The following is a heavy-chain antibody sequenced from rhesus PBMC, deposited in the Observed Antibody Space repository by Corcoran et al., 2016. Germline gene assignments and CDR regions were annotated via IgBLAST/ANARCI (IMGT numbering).Heavy chain of an antibody. CDR2: IDSSGST. V-gene: IGHV4-160*01. CDR3: AREIAAAGNGLDS. Sequence: QLQLQESGPGLVKPSETLSLTCAVSGGSISGYWWSWIRQPPGKGLGWIGRIDSSGSTAYNPSLKSRGTISRDTSQNQFSLKLSSVTAADTAVYYCAREIAAAGNGLDSWGQGVVVTVSS. D-gene: IGHD6-25*01. CDR1: GGSISGYW. J-gene: IGHJ6*01.